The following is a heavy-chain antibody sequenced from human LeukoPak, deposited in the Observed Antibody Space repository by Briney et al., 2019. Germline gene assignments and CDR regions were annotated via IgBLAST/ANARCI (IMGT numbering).Heavy chain of an antibody. CDR2: ISADGGST. CDR1: GLNFDDSA. CDR3: AKESGKFEY. V-gene: IGHV3-43*02. J-gene: IGHJ4*02. Sequence: PGGSLRLSCVASGLNFDDSAMHWVRQAPGKGLEWVSLISADGGSTFSADSVKGRFSISRDNSKNSLYLQMNSLRSEDTAMYYCAKESGKFEYWGQGTLVAVSS.